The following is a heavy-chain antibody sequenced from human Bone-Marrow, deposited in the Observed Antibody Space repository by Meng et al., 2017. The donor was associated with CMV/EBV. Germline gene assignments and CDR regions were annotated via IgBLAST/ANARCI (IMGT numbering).Heavy chain of an antibody. Sequence: ASVKVSCKASGYTFTGYYIHWVRQAPGQGLEWMGWINPNSGGTNYVQKFQGRVTMTRDTSISTAYMELSRLRSDDTAVYYCARDLSGPPDYDSSGYYYVYWGQGTLVTVSS. CDR1: GYTFTGYY. CDR2: INPNSGGT. V-gene: IGHV1-2*02. D-gene: IGHD3-22*01. CDR3: ARDLSGPPDYDSSGYYYVY. J-gene: IGHJ4*02.